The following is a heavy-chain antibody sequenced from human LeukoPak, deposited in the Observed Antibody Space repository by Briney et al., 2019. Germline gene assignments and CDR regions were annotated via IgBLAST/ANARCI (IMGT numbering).Heavy chain of an antibody. CDR1: GYTFTGYY. D-gene: IGHD3-10*01. Sequence: GASVKVSCKASGYTFTGYYMHWVRQAPGQGLEWMGRINHNSGGTNYAQKFQGRVTMTRDTSISTAYMELSRLRSDDTAVYFCARPKYYYGSGSYRDAFDIWGQGTMVTVSS. J-gene: IGHJ3*02. CDR2: INHNSGGT. V-gene: IGHV1-2*06. CDR3: ARPKYYYGSGSYRDAFDI.